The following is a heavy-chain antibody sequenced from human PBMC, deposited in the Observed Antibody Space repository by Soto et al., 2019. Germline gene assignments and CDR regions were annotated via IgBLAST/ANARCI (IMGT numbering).Heavy chain of an antibody. J-gene: IGHJ4*02. CDR3: ATDGQYDYGDYVSKYYFDY. D-gene: IGHD4-17*01. CDR2: FDPEDGET. Sequence: ASVKVSCKVSGYTLTELSMHWVRQAPGKGLEWMGGFDPEDGETIYAQKFQGRVTMTEDTSTDTAYMELSSLRSEDTAVYYCATDGQYDYGDYVSKYYFDYWGQGTLVTVSS. CDR1: GYTLTELS. V-gene: IGHV1-24*01.